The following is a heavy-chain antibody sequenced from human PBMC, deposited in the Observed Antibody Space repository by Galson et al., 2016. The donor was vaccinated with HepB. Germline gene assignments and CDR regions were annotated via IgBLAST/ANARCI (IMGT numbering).Heavy chain of an antibody. CDR2: IYPGDSDT. CDR3: ARLTTLTHYYMDV. V-gene: IGHV5-51*01. D-gene: IGHD4-11*01. Sequence: QSGAEVKKPGESLKISCYGSGYSFTTYWIGWVRQMPGKGLECMGIIYPGDSDTRYSPSFQGQVTISADKSINTAYLQWSSLRASDTAMYYCARLTTLTHYYMDVWGKGTTVTVSS. CDR1: GYSFTTYW. J-gene: IGHJ6*03.